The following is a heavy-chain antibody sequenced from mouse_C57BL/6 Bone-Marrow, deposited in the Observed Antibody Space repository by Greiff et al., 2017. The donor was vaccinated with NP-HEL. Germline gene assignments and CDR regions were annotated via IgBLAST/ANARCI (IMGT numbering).Heavy chain of an antibody. CDR2: INPGSGGT. D-gene: IGHD1-1*01. J-gene: IGHJ2*01. V-gene: IGHV1-54*01. CDR3: ARRSITTVVTYYFDY. Sequence: VQLQESGAELVRPGTSVKVSCKASGYAFTNYLIEWVKQRPGQGLEWIGVINPGSGGTNYNEKFKGKATLTADKSSSTAYMQLSSLTSEDSAVYFCARRSITTVVTYYFDYWGQGTTLTVSS. CDR1: GYAFTNYL.